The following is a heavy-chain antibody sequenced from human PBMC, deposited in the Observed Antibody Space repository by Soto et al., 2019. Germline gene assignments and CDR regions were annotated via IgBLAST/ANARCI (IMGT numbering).Heavy chain of an antibody. CDR2: ICDGVST. Sequence: QVQMQESGPGLVKPSETLSLTCTVSGDSISSDCWSWIRQPPGKRLEWIGYICDGVSTNYNPSLESRITISADTSKSQFSIRLNSVTTADTAIYYCARRGKWRYSMDVWGKGTTVTVSS. V-gene: IGHV4-59*01. J-gene: IGHJ6*03. D-gene: IGHD2-8*01. CDR1: GDSISSDC. CDR3: ARRGKWRYSMDV.